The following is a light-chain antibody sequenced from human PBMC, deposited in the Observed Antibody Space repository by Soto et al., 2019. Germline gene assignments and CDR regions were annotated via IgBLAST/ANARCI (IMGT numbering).Light chain of an antibody. J-gene: IGKJ5*01. CDR2: EVS. CDR3: QQYNDSFPYT. V-gene: IGKV1-5*03. Sequence: DIQMTQSPSTLSASVGDIVTITCRASETLSSWLGWYQQKPGKAPKLLIYEVSTLESGVPSRFSGIRSGTEFTLTVSSLQPDDFATYYCQQYNDSFPYTFGQGTRLEIK. CDR1: ETLSSW.